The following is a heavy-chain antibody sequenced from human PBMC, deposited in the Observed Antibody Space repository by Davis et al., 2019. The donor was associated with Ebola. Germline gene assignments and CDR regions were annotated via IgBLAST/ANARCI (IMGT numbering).Heavy chain of an antibody. D-gene: IGHD4-11*01. CDR1: GYTFSGYY. V-gene: IGHV7-4-1*02. CDR3: ARDSDDYSFDY. Sequence: ASVKVSCKASGYTFSGYYINWVRQAPGQGLEWMGWINTNTGNPTYAQGFTGRFVFSLDTSVSTAYLQISSLKAEDTAVYYCARDSDDYSFDYWGQGTLVTVSS. CDR2: INTNTGNP. J-gene: IGHJ4*02.